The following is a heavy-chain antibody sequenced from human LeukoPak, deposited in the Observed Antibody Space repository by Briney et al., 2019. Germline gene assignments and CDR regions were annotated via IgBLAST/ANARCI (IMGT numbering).Heavy chain of an antibody. V-gene: IGHV1-69*13. Sequence: SVKVSCKASGGTFSSYAISWVRQAPGQGLEWMGGIIPIFGTANYAQKFQGRVTITADESTSTAYMELSSLRSEDTAVYYCASRSAIFGHYYMDAWGKGTTVTVSS. CDR3: ASRSAIFGHYYMDA. D-gene: IGHD3-3*01. CDR2: IIPIFGTA. J-gene: IGHJ6*03. CDR1: GGTFSSYA.